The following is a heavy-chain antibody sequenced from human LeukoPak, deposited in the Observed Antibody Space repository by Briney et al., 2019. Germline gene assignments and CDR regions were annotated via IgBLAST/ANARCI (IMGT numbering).Heavy chain of an antibody. J-gene: IGHJ4*02. CDR2: ITGSGRGDST. Sequence: GGSLRLSCAASGFTFSSSAMSWVRQAPGRGLEWVSSITGSGRGDSTNYADSVKGRFTISRDNSKSTLYLQMNSLRAEDTAIYYCAKSGSGYYIWGQGTLVTVSS. D-gene: IGHD3-3*01. CDR3: AKSGSGYYI. V-gene: IGHV3-23*01. CDR1: GFTFSSSA.